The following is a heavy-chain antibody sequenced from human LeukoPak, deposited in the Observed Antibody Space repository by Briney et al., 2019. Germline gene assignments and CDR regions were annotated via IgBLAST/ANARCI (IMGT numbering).Heavy chain of an antibody. CDR2: INHSGST. D-gene: IGHD3-3*01. CDR3: ARVGSVGYYDFWSGYYPFDY. J-gene: IGHJ4*02. Sequence: SETLSLTCAVYGGSFSGYYWSWIRQPPGKGLEWIGEINHSGSTNYNPSLKSRVTISVDTSKNQFSLKLSSVTAADTAVYYCARVGSVGYYDFWSGYYPFDYWGQGTLVTVSS. CDR1: GGSFSGYY. V-gene: IGHV4-34*01.